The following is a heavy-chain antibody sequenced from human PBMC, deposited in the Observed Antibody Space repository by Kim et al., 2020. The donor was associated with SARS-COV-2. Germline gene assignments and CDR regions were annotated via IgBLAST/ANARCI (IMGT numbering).Heavy chain of an antibody. V-gene: IGHV3-21*01. D-gene: IGHD3-9*01. CDR2: ISSSSSYI. Sequence: GGSLRLSCAASGFTFSSSSMNWVRQAPGKGLEWVSSISSSSSYIYYADSVKGRFTISRDNAKNSLYLQMTSLRAEDTAVYYCARAILTGYWVRNYYYYGMDVWGQGTTVTVSS. CDR3: ARAILTGYWVRNYYYYGMDV. J-gene: IGHJ6*02. CDR1: GFTFSSSS.